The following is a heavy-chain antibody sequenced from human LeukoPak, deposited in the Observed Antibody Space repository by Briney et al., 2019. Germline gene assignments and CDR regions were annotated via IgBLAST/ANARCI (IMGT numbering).Heavy chain of an antibody. CDR3: ASRRARGWPFES. CDR1: GFTFSSFG. J-gene: IGHJ4*02. D-gene: IGHD6-19*01. CDR2: LDGSGGYT. V-gene: IGHV3-23*01. Sequence: PGGSLRLSCAASGFTFSSFGMGWVRQAPGQGLEWVSSLDGSGGYTYHADSVKGRFTISRDNSKNTLYLQMNSLRAEDTATYYCASRRARGWPFESWGQGTLVTVSS.